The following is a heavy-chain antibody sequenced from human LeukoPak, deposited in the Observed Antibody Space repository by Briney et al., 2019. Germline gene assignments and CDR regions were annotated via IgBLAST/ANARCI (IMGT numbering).Heavy chain of an antibody. D-gene: IGHD6-13*01. CDR1: GYTFTGYY. J-gene: IGHJ4*02. CDR3: ARDLGAAAPLDL. CDR2: INPNSGGT. V-gene: IGHV1-2*02. Sequence: ASVKVSCKASGYTFTGYYMHWVRQAPGQGLEWMGWINPNSGGTNYAQKFQGRVTMTRDTSISTAYMELSRLRSDDTAVYYCARDLGAAAPLDLWGQETLVTVSS.